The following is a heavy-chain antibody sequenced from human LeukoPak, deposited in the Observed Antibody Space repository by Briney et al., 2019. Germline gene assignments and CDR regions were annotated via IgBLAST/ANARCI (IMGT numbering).Heavy chain of an antibody. CDR3: ARVTALLPAAYFQY. J-gene: IGHJ4*02. V-gene: IGHV4-4*07. CDR2: IYTSGST. CDR1: GGSISRDY. Sequence: TSETLSLTCTVSGGSISRDYCSWIRQPGGKGRGWIGRIYTSGSTNYNPSLKSRVTLSVDTSKNQFSLRLRAVTASDRAVHYCARVTALLPAAYFQYWGQGTLVTVSS. D-gene: IGHD3-22*01.